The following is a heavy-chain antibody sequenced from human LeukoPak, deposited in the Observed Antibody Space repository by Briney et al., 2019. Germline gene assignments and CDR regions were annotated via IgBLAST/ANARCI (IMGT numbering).Heavy chain of an antibody. V-gene: IGHV3-30*18. J-gene: IGHJ4*02. CDR3: AKEVRSITMVRGTDY. CDR1: GFTFSSYG. CDR2: ISYDGSNK. Sequence: GGSLRLSCAASGFTFSSYGMHWVRQAPGKGLEWVAVISYDGSNKYYADSVKGRFTISRDSSKNTLYLQMNSLRAEDTAVYYCAKEVRSITMVRGTDYWGQRTLVTVSS. D-gene: IGHD3-10*01.